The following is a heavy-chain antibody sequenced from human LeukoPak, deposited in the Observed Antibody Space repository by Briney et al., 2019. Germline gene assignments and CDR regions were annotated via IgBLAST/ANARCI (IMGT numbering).Heavy chain of an antibody. CDR1: GFTFSSYA. CDR3: AKHRDIFYYFDY. CDR2: ISGSGGST. Sequence: GGSLRLSCAASGFTFSSYAMSCVRQAPGKGLEWVSAISGSGGSTYYADSVKGRFTISRDNSKNTLYLQMNSLRAEDTAVYYCAKHRDIFYYFDYWGQGTLVTVSS. D-gene: IGHD2-15*01. V-gene: IGHV3-23*01. J-gene: IGHJ4*02.